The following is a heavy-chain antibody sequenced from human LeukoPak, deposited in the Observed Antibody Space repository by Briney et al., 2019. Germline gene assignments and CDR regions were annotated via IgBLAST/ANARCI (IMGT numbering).Heavy chain of an antibody. Sequence: SGTLSLTCGVSGGSISSSGSYWGWIRQPPGKGLEWVGDIYYSGSTSYNPSLKSRVTMSVDTSKNQFSLKLTSVTAADAAVYFCARHNAYGDHGPWGQGTLVTVSS. CDR1: GGSISSSGSY. J-gene: IGHJ5*02. V-gene: IGHV4-39*01. D-gene: IGHD4-17*01. CDR2: IYYSGST. CDR3: ARHNAYGDHGP.